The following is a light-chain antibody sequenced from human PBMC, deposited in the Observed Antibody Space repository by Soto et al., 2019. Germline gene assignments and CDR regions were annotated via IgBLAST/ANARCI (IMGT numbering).Light chain of an antibody. Sequence: DIQFTQSPSFLSSSVRDRFTITCRASQGISSYLAWYQQKPGKAPKLLIYAASTLQSGVPSRFSGSASGTEFTLTISSLQPEDFATYYCQQLKSYPITFGQGTRLEIK. CDR2: AAS. CDR3: QQLKSYPIT. V-gene: IGKV1-9*01. CDR1: QGISSY. J-gene: IGKJ5*01.